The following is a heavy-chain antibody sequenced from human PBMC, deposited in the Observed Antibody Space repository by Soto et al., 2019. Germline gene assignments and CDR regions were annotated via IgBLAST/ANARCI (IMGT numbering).Heavy chain of an antibody. D-gene: IGHD5-18*01. V-gene: IGHV3-30*18. Sequence: QVQLVEAGGGVVKHGRSLRLSCAASGFTFSSYGMHWVRQAPGKGLERVAVISNDGSNIYYADSVKGRFTISRENSKNTMYLQMNSLRSEETTWYYCAKDNTYGLTGWGQGTLVTVSS. CDR3: AKDNTYGLTG. CDR2: ISNDGSNI. J-gene: IGHJ4*02. CDR1: GFTFSSYG.